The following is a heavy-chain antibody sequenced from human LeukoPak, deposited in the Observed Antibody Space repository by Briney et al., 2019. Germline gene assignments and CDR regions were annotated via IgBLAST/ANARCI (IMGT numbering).Heavy chain of an antibody. J-gene: IGHJ4*02. Sequence: GGSLRLSCAASGFTFSSYAMHWVRQAPGKGLEWVAVISYDGSNKYYADSVKGRFTISRDNSKNTLYLQMNSLRAEDTAVYYCAKFWGGGRYSLIAIFDYWGQGTLVTVSS. CDR3: AKFWGGGRYSLIAIFDY. V-gene: IGHV3-30-3*02. CDR2: ISYDGSNK. CDR1: GFTFSSYA. D-gene: IGHD5-18*01.